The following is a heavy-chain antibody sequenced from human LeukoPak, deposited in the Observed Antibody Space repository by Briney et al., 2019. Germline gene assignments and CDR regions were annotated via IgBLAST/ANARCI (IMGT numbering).Heavy chain of an antibody. V-gene: IGHV3-53*01. CDR2: IYSGGST. D-gene: IGHD2-15*01. CDR3: ARDRAAPTWYFDL. CDR1: GFTVSSNY. J-gene: IGHJ2*01. Sequence: GRSLRLSCAASGFTVSSNYMSWVRQAPGKGLEWVSLIYSGGSTYYADSVKGRFTISRDNGKNSLYLQMSSLRVEDTAVYYCARDRAAPTWYFDLWGRGTLVTVSS.